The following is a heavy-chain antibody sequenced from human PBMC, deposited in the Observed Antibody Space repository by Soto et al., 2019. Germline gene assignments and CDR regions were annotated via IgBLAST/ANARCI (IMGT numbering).Heavy chain of an antibody. D-gene: IGHD2-2*01. CDR3: TRCHSTSCTFWYFDL. CDR1: GFTLGNYS. Sequence: PGGSLRLSCAASGFTLGNYSMSWFRQATGKGLEWVGFIRSKAYGGTTEYAASVKGRFTISRDDSKSIAYLQMNSLKTEDTAVYYCTRCHSTSCTFWYFDLWGRGALVTVSS. J-gene: IGHJ2*01. V-gene: IGHV3-49*03. CDR2: IRSKAYGGTT.